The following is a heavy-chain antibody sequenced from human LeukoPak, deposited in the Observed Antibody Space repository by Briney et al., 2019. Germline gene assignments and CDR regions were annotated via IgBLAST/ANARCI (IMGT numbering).Heavy chain of an antibody. J-gene: IGHJ4*02. CDR1: GFTFSSYS. D-gene: IGHD3-10*01. CDR3: AREYYYGSGTGFDY. Sequence: NPGGSLRLSCAASGFTFSSYSMNWVRQAPGKGLEWVAVISYDGSNKYYADSVKGRFTISRDNSKNTLYLQMNSLRAEDTAVYYCAREYYYGSGTGFDYWGQGTLVTVSS. V-gene: IGHV3-30*03. CDR2: ISYDGSNK.